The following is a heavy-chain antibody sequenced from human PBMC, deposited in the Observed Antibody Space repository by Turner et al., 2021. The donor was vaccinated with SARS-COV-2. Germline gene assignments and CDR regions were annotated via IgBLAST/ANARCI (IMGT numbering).Heavy chain of an antibody. CDR2: INDSGST. V-gene: IGHV4-34*01. CDR3: ARAKGPSLYRSYYNPTFFDP. D-gene: IGHD1-26*01. J-gene: IGHJ5*02. CDR1: GGSFSGFY. Sequence: QVQLQQWGAGLLKTSETLSLTCDVHGGSFSGFYWTRIRQSPGKGLEWIGEINDSGSTTYNPSLKSRLTISVDTSKNQFSLKLTSVTAADTAVYYCARAKGPSLYRSYYNPTFFDPWGQGILVTVSS.